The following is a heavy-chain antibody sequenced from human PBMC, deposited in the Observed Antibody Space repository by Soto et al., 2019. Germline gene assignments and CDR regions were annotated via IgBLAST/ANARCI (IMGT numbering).Heavy chain of an antibody. D-gene: IGHD3-10*01. Sequence: SETLSLTCTVSGGSISSYFWDWIRQPPGKGLEWIGYIYNSGSTNYNPSLKSRVTISVDTSKNQFSLKLSSVTAADTAVYYCARHEAFYYGSGTYYYYMDVWGQGTTVTVSS. V-gene: IGHV4-59*08. J-gene: IGHJ6*03. CDR3: ARHEAFYYGSGTYYYYMDV. CDR1: GGSISSYF. CDR2: IYNSGST.